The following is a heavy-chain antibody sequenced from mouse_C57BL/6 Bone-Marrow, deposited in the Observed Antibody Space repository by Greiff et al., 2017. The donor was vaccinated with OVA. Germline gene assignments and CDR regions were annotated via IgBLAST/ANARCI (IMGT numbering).Heavy chain of an antibody. Sequence: EVHLVESGGGLVKPGGSLKLSCAASGFTFSSYTMSWVRQTPEKRLEWVATISGGGGNTYYPDSVKGRFTISRDNAKNTLYLQMSSLRSEDTALYYCARNYYGSSYWGQGTTLTVSS. CDR3: ARNYYGSSY. V-gene: IGHV5-9*01. CDR1: GFTFSSYT. D-gene: IGHD1-1*01. J-gene: IGHJ2*01. CDR2: ISGGGGNT.